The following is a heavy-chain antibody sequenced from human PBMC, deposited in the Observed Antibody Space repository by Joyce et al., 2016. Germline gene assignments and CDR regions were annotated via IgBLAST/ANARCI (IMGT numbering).Heavy chain of an antibody. J-gene: IGHJ4*02. CDR2: LYWNNYK. CDR1: GFSFTTSGEG. V-gene: IGHV2-5*01. CDR3: AHSLRVLRFLEWTPYFDY. Sequence: QITLRESGPTLVKPTQTLTLTCTFSGFSFTTSGEGVGWIRQPPGKALEWLALLYWNNYKFFSPSLKSRLTITKDTSKNRVVLTLANVDPVDTATYYCAHSLRVLRFLEWTPYFDYWGQGTLVTVAS. D-gene: IGHD3-3*01.